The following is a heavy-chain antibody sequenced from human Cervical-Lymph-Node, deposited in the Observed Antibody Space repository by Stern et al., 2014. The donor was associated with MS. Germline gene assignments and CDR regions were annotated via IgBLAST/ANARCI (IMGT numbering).Heavy chain of an antibody. D-gene: IGHD1-1*01. V-gene: IGHV1-69*06. CDR1: GDTFTDYA. J-gene: IGHJ6*01. Sequence: VQLVESGAEVKKPGSSVKVSCKASGDTFTDYAISWVRQAPGQGPEWMGGITPIFNSADYAQKFQGRLTITADKSRSTAYRELSSLTSEDTAVYYCAREVGSLAMDVWGQGTTVIVSS. CDR2: ITPIFNSA. CDR3: AREVGSLAMDV.